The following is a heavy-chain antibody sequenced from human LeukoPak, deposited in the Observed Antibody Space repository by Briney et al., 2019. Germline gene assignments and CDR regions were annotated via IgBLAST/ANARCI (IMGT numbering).Heavy chain of an antibody. D-gene: IGHD5-24*01. V-gene: IGHV4-61*08. J-gene: IGHJ3*02. CDR3: ARAHGYKGSRDAFDI. CDR1: GGSIKSDDYY. Sequence: SETLSLTCTVSGGSIKSDDYYWGWIRQPPGKGLEWIGYIYYSGSTNYNPSLKSPVTISLDMSKNQFSLKLSSVTAADTAVYYCARAHGYKGSRDAFDIWGQGTMVTVSS. CDR2: IYYSGST.